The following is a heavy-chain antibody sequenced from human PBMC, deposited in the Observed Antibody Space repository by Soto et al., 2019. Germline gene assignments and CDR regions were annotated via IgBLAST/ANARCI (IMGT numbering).Heavy chain of an antibody. J-gene: IGHJ3*02. CDR3: ARGQGESNWHDAFDI. CDR2: INPSDGSA. CDR1: GYTFTSYY. V-gene: IGHV1-46*01. Sequence: QVQLVQSGAEVKKVGASVKVSCKASGYTFTSYYMHYVRQAPGQGLEWMGIINPSDGSASYAQRFQGRVTMTRDTSTSTVYMELSSLRSEDTAMYYCARGQGESNWHDAFDIWGQGTMVTVSS. D-gene: IGHD1-1*01.